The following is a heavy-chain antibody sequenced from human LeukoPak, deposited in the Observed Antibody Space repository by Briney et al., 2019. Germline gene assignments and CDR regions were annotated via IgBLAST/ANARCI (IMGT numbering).Heavy chain of an antibody. CDR1: GGSISSSSYY. CDR2: IYYSGST. CDR3: ATPLDYDSSGYYKN. V-gene: IGHV4-39*01. J-gene: IGHJ4*02. Sequence: PSETLSLTCTVSGGSISSSSYYWGWIRQPPGKGLEWIGSIYYSGSTYYNPSLKSRVTISVDTSKNQFSLELSSVTAADTAVYYCATPLDYDSSGYYKNWGQGTLVTVSS. D-gene: IGHD3-22*01.